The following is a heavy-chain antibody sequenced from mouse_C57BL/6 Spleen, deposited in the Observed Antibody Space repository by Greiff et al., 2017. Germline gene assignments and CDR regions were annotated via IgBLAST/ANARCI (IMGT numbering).Heavy chain of an antibody. D-gene: IGHD2-4*01. Sequence: EVKLVESGPELVKPGASVKMSCKASGYTFTDYNMHWVKQSHGKSLEWIGYINPNNGGTSYNQKFKGKATLTVNKSSSTAYMELRSLTSEDSAVYYCARNGYYDYDGFAYWGQGTLVTVSA. J-gene: IGHJ3*01. CDR3: ARNGYYDYDGFAY. CDR2: INPNNGGT. CDR1: GYTFTDYN. V-gene: IGHV1-22*01.